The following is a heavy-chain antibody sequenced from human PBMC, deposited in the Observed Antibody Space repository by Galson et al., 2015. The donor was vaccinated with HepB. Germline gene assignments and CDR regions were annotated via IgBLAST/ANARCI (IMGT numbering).Heavy chain of an antibody. V-gene: IGHV3-30-3*01. CDR2: ITHDGSHI. Sequence: SLRLSCAASGFMFGDYSMHWVRQAPGKGLEWVAFITHDGSHIYYLDSVKGRFTISRDNSKNTLYLELSSLRPEDTAFYYCARHFGAALSNNWSDPWGQGTLVTVSS. D-gene: IGHD4/OR15-4a*01. J-gene: IGHJ5*02. CDR1: GFMFGDYS. CDR3: ARHFGAALSNNWSDP.